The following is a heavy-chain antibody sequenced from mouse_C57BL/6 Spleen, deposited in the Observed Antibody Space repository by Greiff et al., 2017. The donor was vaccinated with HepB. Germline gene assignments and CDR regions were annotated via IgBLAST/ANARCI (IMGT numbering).Heavy chain of an antibody. J-gene: IGHJ2*01. CDR3: ARLIDNFFDY. CDR1: GYTFTDYY. V-gene: IGHV1-76*01. Sequence: QVQLQQSGAELVRPGASVKLSCKASGYTFTDYYINWVKQRPGQGLEWIARIYPGSGNTYYNEKFKGKATLTAEKSSSTAYMQLSSLTSEDSAVYFCARLIDNFFDYWGQGTTLTVSS. CDR2: IYPGSGNT. D-gene: IGHD2-4*01.